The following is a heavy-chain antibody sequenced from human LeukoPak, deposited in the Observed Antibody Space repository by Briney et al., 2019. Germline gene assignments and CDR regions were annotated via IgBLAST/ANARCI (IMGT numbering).Heavy chain of an antibody. J-gene: IGHJ4*02. Sequence: GASVKVSCKASGYTFTGYYIHWVRQAPGQGLEWMGWINANSGGTNYAQKFRGRVTMTSDTSTTTAYMELNRLTSDDTAVYYCARSEGYWGQGTLVTVSS. CDR1: GYTFTGYY. CDR3: ARSEGY. CDR2: INANSGGT. V-gene: IGHV1-2*02. D-gene: IGHD6-25*01.